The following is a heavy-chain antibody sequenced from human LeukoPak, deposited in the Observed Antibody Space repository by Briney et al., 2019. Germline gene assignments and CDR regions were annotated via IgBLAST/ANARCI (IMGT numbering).Heavy chain of an antibody. V-gene: IGHV4-59*01. D-gene: IGHD6-13*01. J-gene: IGHJ4*02. CDR1: GDSISRNY. CDR3: ARVVIAAAAHYSVD. Sequence: TSETLSLTCTVSGDSISRNYWSWIRQPPGKGLEWIGHIYSSGSTNYNPSLKSRVSISVDTSKNQFSLKLSSVTAADTAVYYRARVVIAAAAHYSVDWGQGTLVTVSS. CDR2: IYSSGST.